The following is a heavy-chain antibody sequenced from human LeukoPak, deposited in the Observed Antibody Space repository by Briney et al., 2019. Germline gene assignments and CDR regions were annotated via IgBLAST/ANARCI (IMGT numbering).Heavy chain of an antibody. V-gene: IGHV3-23*01. Sequence: GSLRLSCAASGFTFSSSAMSWVRQAPGRGLEWVSAISNNGGYTYYADSVQGRFTISRDNSKSTLCLQMNSLRAEDTAVYYCAKTRSRDYYYGIDVWGQGTTVTVSS. D-gene: IGHD2-2*01. CDR3: AKTRSRDYYYGIDV. J-gene: IGHJ6*02. CDR2: ISNNGGYT. CDR1: GFTFSSSA.